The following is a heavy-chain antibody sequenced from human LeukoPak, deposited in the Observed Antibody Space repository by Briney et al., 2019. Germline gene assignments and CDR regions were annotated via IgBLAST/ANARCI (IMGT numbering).Heavy chain of an antibody. Sequence: TSETLSLTCTVSGGSISSSSYYWGWIRQPPGKGLEWIGRIYYSGSTYYNPSLKSRVSISVDTSKNQFYLKLSSVTAADTAVYYCARRRRIAVAGLGGYFDYWGQGTLVTVSS. D-gene: IGHD6-19*01. CDR1: GGSISSSSYY. CDR2: IYYSGST. CDR3: ARRRRIAVAGLGGYFDY. V-gene: IGHV4-39*01. J-gene: IGHJ4*02.